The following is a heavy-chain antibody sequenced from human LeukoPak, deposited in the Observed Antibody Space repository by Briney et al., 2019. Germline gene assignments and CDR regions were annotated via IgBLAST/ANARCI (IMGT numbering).Heavy chain of an antibody. J-gene: IGHJ4*02. CDR2: IYTSGST. CDR1: GRSISSYY. Sequence: PSETLSLTYTVSGRSISSYYWSWIRPPARKELKWIGRIYTSGSTNYNPSLKRRVTMSVDTSKHQFSLKLSSVTAADTAVYYCARDRGSGSYLDYWGQGTLVTVSS. V-gene: IGHV4-4*07. D-gene: IGHD3-10*01. CDR3: ARDRGSGSYLDY.